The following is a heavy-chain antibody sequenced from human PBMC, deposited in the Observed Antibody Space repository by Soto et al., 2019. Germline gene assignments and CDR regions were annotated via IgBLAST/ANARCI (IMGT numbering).Heavy chain of an antibody. CDR1: GFNFSSYV. D-gene: IGHD3-22*01. CDR3: ARDQTDSGGYSDS. Sequence: PGGSLRLACEASGFNFSSYVIHWVRQAPGKGLEWVAIIWNDGSNEYYADSVNGRFTISRDNSKNTVYLQVSKLRAEDTAVYFCARDQTDSGGYSDSWGQGTLVTVSS. CDR2: IWNDGSNE. J-gene: IGHJ4*02. V-gene: IGHV3-33*01.